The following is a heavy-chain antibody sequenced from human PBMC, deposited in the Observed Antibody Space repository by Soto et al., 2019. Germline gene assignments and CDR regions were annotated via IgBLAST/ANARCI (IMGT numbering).Heavy chain of an antibody. CDR1: GGSISSGGHY. CDR3: ARDKGWNYESLDPVGPYWFDP. D-gene: IGHD1-7*01. Sequence: KPSETLSLTCTVSGGSISSGGHYWSWIRQHPGKGLEWIGYIYYSGSTYYNPSLKSRVTISVDTSKNQFSLKLSSVTAADTAVYYCARDKGWNYESLDPVGPYWFDPWGQGTLVTVSS. J-gene: IGHJ5*02. V-gene: IGHV4-31*03. CDR2: IYYSGST.